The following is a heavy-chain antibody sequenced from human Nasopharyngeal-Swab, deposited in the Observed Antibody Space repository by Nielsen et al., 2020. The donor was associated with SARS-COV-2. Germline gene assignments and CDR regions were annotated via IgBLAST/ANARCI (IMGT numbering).Heavy chain of an antibody. D-gene: IGHD1-26*01. CDR2: IKQDGSGK. Sequence: GESLKISCAASGFTFSSYGMSWVRQAPGKGLEWVANIKQDGSGKYYVDSVKGRFTISRDNAKNSLYLQMNSLRAEDTAVYYCARERGGSYSLPEESFDYWGQGTLVTVSS. V-gene: IGHV3-7*01. CDR1: GFTFSSYG. CDR3: ARERGGSYSLPEESFDY. J-gene: IGHJ4*02.